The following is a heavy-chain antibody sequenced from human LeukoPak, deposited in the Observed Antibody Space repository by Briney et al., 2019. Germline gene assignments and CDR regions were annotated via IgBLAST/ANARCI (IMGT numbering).Heavy chain of an antibody. CDR3: ARVSCSGGSCYYRYFDY. J-gene: IGHJ4*01. Sequence: ASVKVSCKASGYTFTGYYMHWVRQAPGQGLEWMGWINPNSGGTNYAQKFQGRVTMTRDTSISTAYMELSRLRSDDTAVYYCARVSCSGGSCYYRYFDYWGQEPWSPSPQ. CDR2: INPNSGGT. D-gene: IGHD2-15*01. CDR1: GYTFTGYY. V-gene: IGHV1-2*02.